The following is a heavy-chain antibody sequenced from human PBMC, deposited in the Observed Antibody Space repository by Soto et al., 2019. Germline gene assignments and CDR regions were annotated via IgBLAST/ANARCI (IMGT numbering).Heavy chain of an antibody. CDR2: IYYSGST. CDR1: GGSISSYY. CDR3: ALGYYYGSGSYGDY. Sequence: SETLSLTCTVSGGSISSYYWSWIRQPPGKGLEWIGYIYYSGSTNYNPSLKSRVTISVDTSKNQFSLKLSSVTAADTAVYYCALGYYYGSGSYGDYWGQGALVTVSS. V-gene: IGHV4-59*01. D-gene: IGHD3-10*01. J-gene: IGHJ4*02.